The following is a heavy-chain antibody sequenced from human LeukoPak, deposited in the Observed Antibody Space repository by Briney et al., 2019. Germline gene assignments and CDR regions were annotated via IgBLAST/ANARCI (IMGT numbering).Heavy chain of an antibody. D-gene: IGHD3-10*01. CDR3: ARSNYGPNYLDY. J-gene: IGHJ4*02. CDR2: ISSTSSDI. Sequence: GGSLRLSCAASGFTSSSFTMDWVRQAPGKGLEWVSAISSTSSDIYYADSVKGRFTISRDNAKNSLYLQLNGLRADDTAVYYCARSNYGPNYLDYWGQGTLVTVSS. CDR1: GFTSSSFT. V-gene: IGHV3-21*01.